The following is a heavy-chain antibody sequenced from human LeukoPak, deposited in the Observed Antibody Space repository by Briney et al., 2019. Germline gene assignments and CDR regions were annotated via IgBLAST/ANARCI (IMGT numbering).Heavy chain of an antibody. D-gene: IGHD2-15*01. Sequence: GGSLRLSCSASGFPFSSYAMHWVRQAPGKGLEYVSAISDSGGSTYYADSVKGRFTISRDNSKNTLYLQMNSLRAEDTAVYFCVRGYSFGPYGMDAWGQGTTVTVSS. CDR1: GFPFSSYA. CDR2: ISDSGGST. V-gene: IGHV3-64D*09. CDR3: VRGYSFGPYGMDA. J-gene: IGHJ6*02.